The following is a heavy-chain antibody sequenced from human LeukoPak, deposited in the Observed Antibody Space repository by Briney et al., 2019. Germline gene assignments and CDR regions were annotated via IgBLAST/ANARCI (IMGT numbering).Heavy chain of an antibody. CDR3: ARDRRVYGSGSSFDY. CDR1: GFTFSHYC. V-gene: IGHV3-7*01. J-gene: IGHJ4*02. CDR2: IKEDGSIE. D-gene: IGHD3-10*01. Sequence: GGSLRLSCVASGFTFSHYCMSWVRQAPGKGLEWVANIKEDGSIEDYVDSVKGRFTVSRDNAKNSLYLQMNSLRAEDTAVYYCARDRRVYGSGSSFDYWGQGTLVTVSS.